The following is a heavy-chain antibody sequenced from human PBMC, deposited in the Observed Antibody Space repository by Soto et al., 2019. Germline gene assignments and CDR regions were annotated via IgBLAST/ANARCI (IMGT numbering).Heavy chain of an antibody. J-gene: IGHJ4*02. CDR1: GFTFSSYS. CDR3: ARASLRFLEWLSYFDY. CDR2: ISSSSSTI. Sequence: GGSLRLSCAASGFTFSSYSMNWVRQAPGKGLEWVSYISSSSSTIYYADSVKGRFTISRDNAKNSLYLQMNSLRAEDTAVYYCARASLRFLEWLSYFDYWGQGTLVTVSS. V-gene: IGHV3-48*01. D-gene: IGHD3-3*01.